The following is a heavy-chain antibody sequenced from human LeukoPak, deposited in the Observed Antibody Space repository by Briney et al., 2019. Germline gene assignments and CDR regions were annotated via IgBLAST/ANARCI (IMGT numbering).Heavy chain of an antibody. J-gene: IGHJ4*02. CDR2: IIGSTGNT. V-gene: IGHV3-23*01. CDR3: GKTPLGTCIGARCYPFDF. Sequence: PGGSLRLSRAASGFTFSTYALSWVPEAPGKGTEGVGGIIGSTGNTYYADSVRGRFNISRDNSKNILYLQMNSLRAEDTGIYYCGKTPLGTCIGARCYPFDFWGQGALVIVSS. CDR1: GFTFSTYA. D-gene: IGHD2-15*01.